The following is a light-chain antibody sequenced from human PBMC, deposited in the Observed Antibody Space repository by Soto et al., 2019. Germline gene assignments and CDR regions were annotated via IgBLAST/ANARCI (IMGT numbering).Light chain of an antibody. Sequence: AIRMTQSPSSFSASTGDRVTITCRASQGISSYLAWYQQKPGKAPNLLIYAASTLQSGVPSRFSGSGYGTDFTLTISCLQSEDFATYYCQQYYSYPLTFGQGTKVEIK. CDR3: QQYYSYPLT. CDR1: QGISSY. J-gene: IGKJ1*01. V-gene: IGKV1-8*01. CDR2: AAS.